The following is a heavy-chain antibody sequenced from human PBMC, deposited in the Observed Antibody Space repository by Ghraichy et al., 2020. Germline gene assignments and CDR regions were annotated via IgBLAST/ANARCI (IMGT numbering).Heavy chain of an antibody. CDR2: IYHSGST. CDR3: AREGHTRGALVLDY. D-gene: IGHD6-6*01. J-gene: IGHJ4*02. Sequence: SETLSLTCAVSGGSISSGGYSWSWIRQPPGKGLEWIGYIYHSGSTYYNPSLKSRVTISVDRSKNQFSLKLSSVTAADTAVYYCAREGHTRGALVLDYWGQGTLVTVSS. V-gene: IGHV4-30-2*01. CDR1: GGSISSGGYS.